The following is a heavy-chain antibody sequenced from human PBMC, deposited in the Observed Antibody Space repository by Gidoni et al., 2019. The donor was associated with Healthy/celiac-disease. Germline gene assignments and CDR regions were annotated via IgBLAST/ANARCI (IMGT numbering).Heavy chain of an antibody. D-gene: IGHD3-22*01. CDR3: ARVADYDSSGYYFYYGIDV. CDR1: GLPFSRDS. J-gene: IGHJ6*02. V-gene: IGHV3-21*01. Sequence: EVQLVGSGGGMVTHGGSLRLSCAASGLPFSRDSMHWVRQAPGTGLEWVSSISSISIYIYYADSVKGRFTISRDNANTSLYLQMNSLRAEDTAVYYCARVADYDSSGYYFYYGIDVWGQVTTVTVSS. CDR2: ISSISIYI.